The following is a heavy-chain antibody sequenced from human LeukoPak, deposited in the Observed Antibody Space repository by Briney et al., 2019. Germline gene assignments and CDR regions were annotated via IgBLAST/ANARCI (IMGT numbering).Heavy chain of an antibody. Sequence: GGSLRLSCAASGFTFSSYSMNWVRQAPGKGLEWVSSISSSSSYIYYADSVKGRFTTSRDNAKNSLYLQMNSLRAEDTAVYYCARDRDYGDYSGAFDIWGQGTMGTVSS. J-gene: IGHJ3*02. CDR3: ARDRDYGDYSGAFDI. CDR1: GFTFSSYS. V-gene: IGHV3-21*01. D-gene: IGHD4-17*01. CDR2: ISSSSSYI.